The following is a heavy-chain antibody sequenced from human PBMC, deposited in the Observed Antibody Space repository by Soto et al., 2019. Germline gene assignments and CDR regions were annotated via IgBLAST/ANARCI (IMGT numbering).Heavy chain of an antibody. V-gene: IGHV1-18*01. CDR3: ARDYYGSGSYYHDP. CDR1: GYTFTSYG. Sequence: ASVKVSCKASGYTFTSYGISWVRQAPGQGLEWMGWISAYNGNTNYAQKLQGRVTMTTDTSTSTAYMELRSLRSDDTAVYYCARDYYGSGSYYHDPWGQGTLVTVSS. J-gene: IGHJ5*02. CDR2: ISAYNGNT. D-gene: IGHD3-10*01.